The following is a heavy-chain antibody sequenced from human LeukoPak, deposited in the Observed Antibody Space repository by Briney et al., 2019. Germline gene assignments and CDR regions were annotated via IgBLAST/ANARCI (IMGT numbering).Heavy chain of an antibody. CDR2: VNPNSGGT. Sequence: ASVKVSCKASGYTFHNHGISWVRQAPGQGLEWMGWVNPNSGGTNYAQKFQGRVTMTRDTSISTAYMELSRLRSDDTAVYYCLGQGAAAGKYFDYWGQGTLVTVSS. D-gene: IGHD6-13*01. J-gene: IGHJ4*02. CDR3: LGQGAAAGKYFDY. CDR1: GYTFHNHG. V-gene: IGHV1-2*02.